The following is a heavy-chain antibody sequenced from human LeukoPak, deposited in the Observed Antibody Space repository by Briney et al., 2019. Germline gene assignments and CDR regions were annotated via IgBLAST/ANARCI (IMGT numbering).Heavy chain of an antibody. CDR1: GFIFNNYA. CDR2: ISWNSGSI. V-gene: IGHV3-9*01. D-gene: IGHD2-8*02. J-gene: IGHJ6*02. Sequence: GGSLRLSCAGSGFIFNNYAMHWVRQPPGKGLEWVSGISWNSGSIDYADSVKGRFTISRDNAKNSLFLHMNSLRAEDTAVYYCARDLHRVMVVVPGGLDVWGQGTTVTVSS. CDR3: ARDLHRVMVVVPGGLDV.